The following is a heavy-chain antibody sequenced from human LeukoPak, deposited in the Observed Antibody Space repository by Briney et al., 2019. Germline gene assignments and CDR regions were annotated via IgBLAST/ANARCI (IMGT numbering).Heavy chain of an antibody. V-gene: IGHV3-21*04. CDR2: ISSSSSYI. CDR3: ATSIHRGTLGFDP. Sequence: GGSLRLSCAASGFTFSSYSMNWVRQAPGKGLEWVSSISSSSSYIYYADAVKCRFTITRDNAKHSLYLHMNSLRAEDTAVYYCATSIHRGTLGFDPWGQGTLVTVSS. J-gene: IGHJ5*02. CDR1: GFTFSSYS. D-gene: IGHD1-26*01.